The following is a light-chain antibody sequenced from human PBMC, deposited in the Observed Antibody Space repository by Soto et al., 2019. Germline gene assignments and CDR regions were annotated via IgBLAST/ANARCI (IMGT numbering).Light chain of an antibody. V-gene: IGKV1-27*01. J-gene: IGKJ1*01. CDR3: KRTYIALSWT. CDR1: QGISSY. CDR2: SAS. Sequence: DIQLTQSPSSLSASVGDRVTITCRVSQGISSYLNWYRQKPGKVPMLLIYSASNLHSGVPSRFSGSASGTDFTLTISSLLHEAVATYCGKRTYIALSWTFGQGTQVEIK.